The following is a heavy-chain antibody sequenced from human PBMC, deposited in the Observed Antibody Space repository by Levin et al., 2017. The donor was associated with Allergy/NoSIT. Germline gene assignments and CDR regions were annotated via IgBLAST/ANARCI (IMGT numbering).Heavy chain of an antibody. V-gene: IGHV3-21*01. CDR2: ISSSGDYI. CDR3: ARALLRISVGLSD. D-gene: IGHD6-19*01. J-gene: IGHJ4*02. CDR1: GFTFSAYS. Sequence: EASVKVSCAASGFTFSAYSMNWVRQAPGKGLEWVSSISSSGDYIYYADSVKGRFTISRDNAKNLLSLQMNSLRAEDTAVYYCARALLRISVGLSDWGQGALVTVSS.